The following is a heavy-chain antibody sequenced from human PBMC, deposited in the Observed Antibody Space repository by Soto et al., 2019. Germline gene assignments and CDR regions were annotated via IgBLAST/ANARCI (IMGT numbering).Heavy chain of an antibody. CDR1: GGSFSGYY. CDR2: INHSGST. D-gene: IGHD6-13*01. Sequence: PSETLSLTCAVYGGSFSGYYWSWIRQPPGKGLEWIGEINHSGSTNYNPSLKSRVTISEDTSKNQFSLKLSSVTAADTAVYYCARRFRSSSWNYWGQGTLVTVSS. V-gene: IGHV4-34*01. J-gene: IGHJ4*02. CDR3: ARRFRSSSWNY.